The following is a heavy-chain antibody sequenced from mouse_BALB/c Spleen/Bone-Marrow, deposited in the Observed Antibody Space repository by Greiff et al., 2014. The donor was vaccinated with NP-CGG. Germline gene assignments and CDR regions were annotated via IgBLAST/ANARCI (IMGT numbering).Heavy chain of an antibody. CDR3: AREGSRLRGYFDV. CDR1: GYTFTSYW. Sequence: QVQLQQSGAELVKPGASVKLSCKTSGYTFTSYWIQWVKQRPGQGLGWIGEIFPGTGTTYYNEKFKGKATPTIDTSSSTAYMQLSSLTSEDSDVYFCAREGSRLRGYFDVWGAGTTVTVSS. D-gene: IGHD1-1*01. J-gene: IGHJ1*01. CDR2: IFPGTGTT. V-gene: IGHV1S132*01.